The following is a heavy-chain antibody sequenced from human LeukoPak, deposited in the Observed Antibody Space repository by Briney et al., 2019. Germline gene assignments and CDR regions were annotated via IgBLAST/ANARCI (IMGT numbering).Heavy chain of an antibody. CDR1: GFTFSSYS. Sequence: GGSLRLSCAASGFTFSSYSMNWVRQAPGKGLEWVSSISSSSSYIYYADSVKGRFTISRDNAKNSLYLQMNSLRAEDTAVYYFARDEFGIAAHPGRAYYYYGMDVWGQGTTVTVSS. J-gene: IGHJ6*02. CDR2: ISSSSSYI. CDR3: ARDEFGIAAHPGRAYYYYGMDV. V-gene: IGHV3-21*01. D-gene: IGHD6-13*01.